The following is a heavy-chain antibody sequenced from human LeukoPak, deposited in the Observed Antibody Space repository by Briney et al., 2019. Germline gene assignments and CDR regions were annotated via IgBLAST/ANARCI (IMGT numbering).Heavy chain of an antibody. J-gene: IGHJ6*03. CDR2: IYYSGST. V-gene: IGHV4-59*01. CDR1: GGSISSYY. Sequence: SETLSLTCTVSGGSISSYYWSWIRQPLGKGLEWIGYIYYSGSTNYNPSLKSRVTISVDTSKNQFSLKLSSVTAADTAVYYCARAARLVKNYYYYYMDVWGKGTTVTVSS. D-gene: IGHD3-9*01. CDR3: ARAARLVKNYYYYYMDV.